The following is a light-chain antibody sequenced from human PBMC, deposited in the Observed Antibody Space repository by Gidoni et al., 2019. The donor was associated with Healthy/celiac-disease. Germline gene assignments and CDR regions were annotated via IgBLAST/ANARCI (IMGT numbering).Light chain of an antibody. CDR1: SRDVRSYNL. V-gene: IGLV2-23*01. CDR3: CSYAGSSTWV. Sequence: QSALTRPASVSGSPGPSITISCTGTSRDVRSYNLVSWYQQHPGKAPKLMIYEGSKRPSGVSNRFSGSKSGNTASLTISGLQAEDEADYYCCSYAGSSTWVFGGGTKLTVL. CDR2: EGS. J-gene: IGLJ3*02.